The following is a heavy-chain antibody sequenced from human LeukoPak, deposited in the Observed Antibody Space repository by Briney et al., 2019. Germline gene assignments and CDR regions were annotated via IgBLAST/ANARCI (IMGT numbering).Heavy chain of an antibody. D-gene: IGHD6-19*01. Sequence: SSETLSLTCTVSGVSISSYYWSWIRQPPGKGLEGIGYIYYSGSTNYNPSLKSRVTISVDTSKNQFSLKLSSVTAADTAVYYCARDDSSGWSGHDYWGQGTLVTVSS. V-gene: IGHV4-59*01. J-gene: IGHJ4*02. CDR2: IYYSGST. CDR1: GVSISSYY. CDR3: ARDDSSGWSGHDY.